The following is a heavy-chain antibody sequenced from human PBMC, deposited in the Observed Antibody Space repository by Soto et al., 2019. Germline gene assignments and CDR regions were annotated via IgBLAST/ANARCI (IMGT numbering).Heavy chain of an antibody. CDR2: ISYDGSNK. CDR3: ASGVGGMSYYFDY. V-gene: IGHV3-30-3*01. J-gene: IGHJ4*02. Sequence: PGGSLKLSCAASGFTFSSYAMHWVRQAPGKGLEWVAVISYDGSNKYYADSVKGRFTISRDNSKNTLYLQMNSLRAEDTAVYYCASGVGGMSYYFDYWGQGXLVTVYS. D-gene: IGHD1-26*01. CDR1: GFTFSSYA.